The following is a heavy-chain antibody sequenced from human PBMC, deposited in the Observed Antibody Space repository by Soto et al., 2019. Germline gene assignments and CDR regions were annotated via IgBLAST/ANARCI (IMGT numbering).Heavy chain of an antibody. Sequence: TGGSLRLSCAASGFTFSSYWMSWVRQAPGKGLEWVANIKQDGSEKYYVDSVKGRFTISRDNAKNSLYLQMNSLRAEDTAVYYCARTQYYDFWSGDPGYFDYWGQGTLVTVSS. CDR3: ARTQYYDFWSGDPGYFDY. CDR2: IKQDGSEK. D-gene: IGHD3-3*01. CDR1: GFTFSSYW. J-gene: IGHJ4*02. V-gene: IGHV3-7*01.